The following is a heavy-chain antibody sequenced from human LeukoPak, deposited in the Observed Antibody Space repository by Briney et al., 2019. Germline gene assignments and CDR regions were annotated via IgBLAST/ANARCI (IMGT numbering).Heavy chain of an antibody. D-gene: IGHD6-19*01. CDR1: GFTFDDYA. J-gene: IGHJ3*02. Sequence: GGSLRLSCAASGFTFDDYAMHWVRQAPGKGLEWVSGISWNSGNLGYADSVKGRFIISRDNAKNSLFLQMNSLRAEDMALYYCAKVRVAGSNLDAFDIWGQGTMVTVSS. CDR3: AKVRVAGSNLDAFDI. CDR2: ISWNSGNL. V-gene: IGHV3-9*03.